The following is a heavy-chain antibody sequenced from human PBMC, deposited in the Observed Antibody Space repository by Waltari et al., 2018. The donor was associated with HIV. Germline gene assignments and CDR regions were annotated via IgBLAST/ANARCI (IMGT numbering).Heavy chain of an antibody. CDR2: INHSGST. CDR3: ARLLGRYQLLEQYYYYGMDV. J-gene: IGHJ6*02. Sequence: QVQLQQWGAGLLKPSETLSLTCAVYGGSFSGYYWSWIRQPPGKGLEWIGEINHSGSTNYNPSLKSRVTISVDTSKNQFSLKLSSVTAADTAVYYCARLLGRYQLLEQYYYYGMDVWGQGTTVTVSS. V-gene: IGHV4-34*01. CDR1: GGSFSGYY. D-gene: IGHD2-2*01.